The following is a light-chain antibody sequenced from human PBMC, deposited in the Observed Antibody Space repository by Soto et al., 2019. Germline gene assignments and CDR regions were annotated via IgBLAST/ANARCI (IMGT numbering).Light chain of an antibody. V-gene: IGLV2-8*01. J-gene: IGLJ2*01. CDR1: SSDVGGYNY. CDR3: SSYAGSNNLVV. Sequence: QSALTQPPSASGSPGQSVTISCTGTSSDVGGYNYVSWYQQHSGKAPNLMIYEVSKRPSGVPDRFSGSKSGNTASLTVSGLQAEDEADYYCSSYAGSNNLVVFGGGTKLTVL. CDR2: EVS.